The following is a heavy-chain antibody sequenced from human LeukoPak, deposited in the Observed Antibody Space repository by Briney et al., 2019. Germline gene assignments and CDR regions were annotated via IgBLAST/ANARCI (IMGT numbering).Heavy chain of an antibody. Sequence: GGSLRLSCAASGFTFSSYAMSRVRQAPGKGLVWVSRINSDGSTTTYADSVKGRFTISRDNAKNTLYLQMNSLRAEDTAVYYCVRNLDFWGDSEDYWGQGTLVTVSS. J-gene: IGHJ4*02. V-gene: IGHV3-74*01. CDR3: VRNLDFWGDSEDY. D-gene: IGHD3-3*01. CDR1: GFTFSSYA. CDR2: INSDGSTT.